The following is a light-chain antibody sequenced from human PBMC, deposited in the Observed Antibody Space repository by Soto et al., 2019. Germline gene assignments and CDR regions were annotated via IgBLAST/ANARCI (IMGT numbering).Light chain of an antibody. CDR1: QSISSW. CDR2: YAS. Sequence: DIQMTQAPATLAASLGDRVTITCRASQSISSWLEWYQQKPGKAPKLLIYYASSLESGVPSRFRGSGSGTEFTLTISSLQPDDFATYYCQQYNSSSWTFGQGTKVDIK. J-gene: IGKJ1*01. V-gene: IGKV1-5*01. CDR3: QQYNSSSWT.